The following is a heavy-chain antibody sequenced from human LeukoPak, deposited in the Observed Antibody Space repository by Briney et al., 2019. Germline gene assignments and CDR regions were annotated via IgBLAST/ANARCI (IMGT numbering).Heavy chain of an antibody. D-gene: IGHD6-6*01. J-gene: IGHJ5*02. Sequence: ASVKVSCKASGYTFTSYGISWVRQAPGQGLEWMGWISAYNGNTNYAQKLQGRVTMTTDTSTSIAYMELRSLRSDDTAVYYCARKFGWHSSSSYDWFDPWGQGTLVTVSS. CDR2: ISAYNGNT. CDR3: ARKFGWHSSSSYDWFDP. V-gene: IGHV1-18*01. CDR1: GYTFTSYG.